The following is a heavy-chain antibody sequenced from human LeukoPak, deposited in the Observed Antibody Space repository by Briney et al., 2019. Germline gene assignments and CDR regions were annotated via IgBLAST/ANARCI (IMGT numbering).Heavy chain of an antibody. Sequence: ASVKVSCKASGYTFTSYAMHWVRQAPGQRLEWMGWINAGNGNTKYSQKFQGRVTITRDTSASTAYMELSSLRSEDTAVYYCARASLRYFDWLRRYYYYYMDVWGKGTTVTVSS. J-gene: IGHJ6*03. D-gene: IGHD3-9*01. CDR2: INAGNGNT. CDR3: ARASLRYFDWLRRYYYYYMDV. V-gene: IGHV1-3*01. CDR1: GYTFTSYA.